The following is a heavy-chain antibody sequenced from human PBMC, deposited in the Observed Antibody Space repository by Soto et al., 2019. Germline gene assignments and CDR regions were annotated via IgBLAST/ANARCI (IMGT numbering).Heavy chain of an antibody. J-gene: IGHJ4*01. Sequence: EVQLVESGGGLVQPGGSVRLSCAASGFTFSSYWMHWVRQAPGKGLMWVSRIHNDGSTTRYADSVKGRFTISRDNAKNTLYLQMSSLRVEDMAVYYCARDNWNSYWGQGTLVTVSS. CDR1: GFTFSSYW. CDR3: ARDNWNSY. D-gene: IGHD1-7*01. V-gene: IGHV3-74*01. CDR2: IHNDGSTT.